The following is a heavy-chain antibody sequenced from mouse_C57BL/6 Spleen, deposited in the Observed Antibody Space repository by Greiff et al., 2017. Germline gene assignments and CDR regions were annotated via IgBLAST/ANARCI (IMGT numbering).Heavy chain of an antibody. Sequence: QVHVKQSGAELVKPGASVKISCKASGYAFSSYWMNWVKQRPGKGLEWIGQIYPGDGDTNYNGKFKGKATLTADKSSSTAYMQLSSLTSEDSAVYFCARLEASYYAMDDWGQGTSVTVSS. CDR3: ARLEASYYAMDD. V-gene: IGHV1-80*01. CDR1: GYAFSSYW. CDR2: IYPGDGDT. J-gene: IGHJ4*01.